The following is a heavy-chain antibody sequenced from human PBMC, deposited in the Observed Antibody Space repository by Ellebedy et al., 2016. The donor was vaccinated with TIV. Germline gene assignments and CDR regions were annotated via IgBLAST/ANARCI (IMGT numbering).Heavy chain of an antibody. CDR3: ARERSNIAATGRGVDY. CDR1: GFTFSSYY. Sequence: GESLKIPCAASGFTFSSYYMQWVRQVPGKGLEWVSRIDADGSSTTYADSVTGRFASSRDNAKNTLYLQMNGLRVEDTAVYYCARERSNIAATGRGVDYWGQGTLVTVSS. CDR2: IDADGSST. V-gene: IGHV3-74*01. J-gene: IGHJ4*02. D-gene: IGHD6-13*01.